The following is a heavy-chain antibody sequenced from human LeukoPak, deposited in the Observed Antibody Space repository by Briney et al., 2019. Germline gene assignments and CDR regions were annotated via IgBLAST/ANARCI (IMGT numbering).Heavy chain of an antibody. CDR1: GGTFSTTT. J-gene: IGHJ4*02. CDR2: IIPIFGTA. CDR3: ARMGHYGDPARRDY. Sequence: GASVKVSCKASGGTFSTTTINWVRQAPGQGLEWMGGIIPIFGTANYAQKFQGRVTITADESTSTAYMELSSLRSEDTAVYYCARMGHYGDPARRDYWGQGTLVTVSS. V-gene: IGHV1-69*13. D-gene: IGHD4-17*01.